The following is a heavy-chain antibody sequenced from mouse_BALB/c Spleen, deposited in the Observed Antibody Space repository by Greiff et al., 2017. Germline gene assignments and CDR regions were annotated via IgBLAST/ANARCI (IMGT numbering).Heavy chain of an antibody. CDR3: ARNYDAGMDY. CDR1: GFTFSSYG. CDR2: ISSGGSYT. D-gene: IGHD2-4*01. Sequence: EVMLVESGGGLVQPGGSLKLSCAASGFTFSSYGMSWVRQTPDKRLEWVATISSGGSYTYSPDSVKGRFTISRDNAKNTLYLQMSRLKSEDTAMYYCARNYDAGMDYWGQGTSVTVSS. V-gene: IGHV5-6*03. J-gene: IGHJ4*01.